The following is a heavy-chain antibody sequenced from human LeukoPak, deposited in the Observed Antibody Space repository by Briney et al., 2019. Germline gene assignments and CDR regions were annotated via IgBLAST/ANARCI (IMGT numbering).Heavy chain of an antibody. CDR2: ISANNGNT. V-gene: IGHV1-18*01. J-gene: IGHJ4*02. D-gene: IGHD6-19*01. CDR3: ARSYSSGWYAYDY. Sequence: ASVKVSCKASGYTSTSYGISWVRQAPGQGLEWMGWISANNGNTNYAQKLQGRVTMTTDTSTSTAYTELRSLRSDDTAVYYCARSYSSGWYAYDYWGQGTLVTVSS. CDR1: GYTSTSYG.